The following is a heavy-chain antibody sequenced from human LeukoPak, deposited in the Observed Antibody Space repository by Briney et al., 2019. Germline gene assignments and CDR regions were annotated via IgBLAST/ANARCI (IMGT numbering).Heavy chain of an antibody. CDR1: GFTFSSYA. D-gene: IGHD6-19*01. CDR2: ISYDGSNK. CDR3: ARVSLAVAGFYFDY. V-gene: IGHV3-30-3*01. Sequence: GRSLRLSCAASGFTFSSYAMHWVRQAPSKGLEWVAVISYDGSNKYYADSVKGRFTISRDNSKNTLYLQMNSLRAEDTAVYYCARVSLAVAGFYFDYWGQGTLVTVSS. J-gene: IGHJ4*02.